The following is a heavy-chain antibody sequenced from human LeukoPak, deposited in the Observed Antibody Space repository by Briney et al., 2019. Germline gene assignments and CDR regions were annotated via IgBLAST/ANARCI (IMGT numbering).Heavy chain of an antibody. D-gene: IGHD3-22*01. J-gene: IGHJ4*02. CDR3: ARGASYYDSSGIFDY. CDR1: GFTFSSYA. CDR2: ISYDGSNK. V-gene: IGHV3-30-3*01. Sequence: PGRPLRLSCAASGFTFSSYAMHWVRQAPGKGLEWVAVISYDGSNKYYADSVKGRFTISRDNSKNTLYLQMNSLRAEDTAAYYCARGASYYDSSGIFDYWGQGTLVTVSS.